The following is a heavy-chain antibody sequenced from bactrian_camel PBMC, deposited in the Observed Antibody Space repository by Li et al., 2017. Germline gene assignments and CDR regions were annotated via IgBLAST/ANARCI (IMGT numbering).Heavy chain of an antibody. J-gene: IGHJ4*01. CDR1: GNTVMVTS. D-gene: IGHD4*01. V-gene: IGHV3S1*01. Sequence: HVQLVESGGGSVQAGGSLRLSCVASGNTVMVTSMAWFRQAPGGEREGVAAIWTSLGTIIYGDSVKGRFTISHDSAENVVYLKMNSLHAEDTAMYYCAARDQGSFSRPLRMSDYRYWGQGTQVTVS. CDR2: IWTSLGTI. CDR3: AARDQGSFSRPLRMSDYRY.